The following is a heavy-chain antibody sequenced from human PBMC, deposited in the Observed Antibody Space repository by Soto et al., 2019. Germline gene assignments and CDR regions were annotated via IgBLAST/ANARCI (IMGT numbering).Heavy chain of an antibody. J-gene: IGHJ6*02. CDR1: GYTFTSSG. CDR2: ISSDNGNT. CDR3: AREQGITIFGVYPMYYYGMDV. Sequence: QVQLVQSGAEVKKPGASVKVSCKASGYTFTSSGISWVRQAPGQGLEWMGWISSDNGNTNYAQHLQGIVSMTTHTTTSTAYLDLRRLRSDDTAVYYCAREQGITIFGVYPMYYYGMDVWGQGPTVTVSS. D-gene: IGHD3-3*01. V-gene: IGHV1-18*01.